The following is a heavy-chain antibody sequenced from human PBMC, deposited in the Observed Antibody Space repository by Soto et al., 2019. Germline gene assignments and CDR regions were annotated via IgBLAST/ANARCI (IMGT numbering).Heavy chain of an antibody. CDR3: ATPLGLNPTPTNFDY. D-gene: IGHD2-15*01. CDR1: GGSISSSSYY. CDR2: IYYSGST. V-gene: IGHV4-39*01. J-gene: IGHJ4*02. Sequence: QLQLQESGPGLVKPSETLSLTCTVSGGSISSSSYYWGWIRQPPGKVLEWIGSIYYSGSTYYNRSLKSRVTISVDTSKNQSSLKLSSVTAAYTAVYYCATPLGLNPTPTNFDYWGQGTLVTVSS.